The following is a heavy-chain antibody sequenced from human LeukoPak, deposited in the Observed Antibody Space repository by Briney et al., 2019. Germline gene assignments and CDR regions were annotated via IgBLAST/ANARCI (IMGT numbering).Heavy chain of an antibody. J-gene: IGHJ4*02. V-gene: IGHV4-39*01. Sequence: PETLSLTCTVSGGSISSSSYYWGWIRQPPGKGLEWIGSIYYSGSTYYNPSLKSRVTISVDTSKNQFSLKLSSVTAADTAVYYCARGDSSGLTYWGQGTLVTVSS. CDR3: ARGDSSGLTY. D-gene: IGHD6-19*01. CDR1: GGSISSSSYY. CDR2: IYYSGST.